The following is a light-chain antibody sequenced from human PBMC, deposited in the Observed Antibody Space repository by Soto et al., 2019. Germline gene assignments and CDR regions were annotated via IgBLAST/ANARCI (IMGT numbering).Light chain of an antibody. CDR3: QQYSKWPPRYT. Sequence: EIVMTQSPVTLSASPGDTVTLSCRASQSVDINLAWYQQKPGQAPRLLISEASTRASDIPSRFSGSGSGTDFTLTISSLQSEDSAMYFCQQYSKWPPRYTFGQGTKVQIK. V-gene: IGKV3-15*01. J-gene: IGKJ2*01. CDR2: EAS. CDR1: QSVDIN.